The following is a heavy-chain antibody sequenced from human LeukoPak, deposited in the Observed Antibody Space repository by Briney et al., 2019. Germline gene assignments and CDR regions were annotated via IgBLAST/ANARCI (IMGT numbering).Heavy chain of an antibody. CDR3: AKDWTGSGYDSGFDY. J-gene: IGHJ4*02. CDR2: INWNGGST. CDR1: GFTFDDYG. V-gene: IGHV3-20*04. D-gene: IGHD5-12*01. Sequence: GGSLRLSCAASGFTFDDYGMSWVRQAPGKGLEWVSGINWNGGSTGYADSVKGRFTIARDNAKNSLYLQMNSLRAEDTAVYYCAKDWTGSGYDSGFDYWGQGTLVTVSS.